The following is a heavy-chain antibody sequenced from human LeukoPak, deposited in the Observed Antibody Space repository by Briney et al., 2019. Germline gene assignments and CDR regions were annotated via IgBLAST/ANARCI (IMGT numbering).Heavy chain of an antibody. V-gene: IGHV3-48*03. Sequence: GGSLRRSSAASGLTFSSYEMNWVPHAPGKGLEWVSYISSSGSTIYYADSVKGRFTISRDNAKNSLYLQMNSLRAEDTAVYYCARGGRGFDYWGQGTLVTVSS. CDR3: ARGGRGFDY. J-gene: IGHJ4*02. D-gene: IGHD3-16*01. CDR1: GLTFSSYE. CDR2: ISSSGSTI.